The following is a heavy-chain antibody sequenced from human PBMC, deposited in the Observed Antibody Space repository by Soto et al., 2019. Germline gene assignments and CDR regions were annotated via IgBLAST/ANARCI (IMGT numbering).Heavy chain of an antibody. CDR2: IIPIFGAA. CDR1: GGTFSSYA. V-gene: IGHV1-69*01. J-gene: IGHJ6*02. CDR3: ARGRDVVVVPAGTYYYYYYGMDV. D-gene: IGHD2-2*01. Sequence: QVQLVQSGAEVKKPGSSVKVSCKASGGTFSSYAISWVRQAPGQGLEWMGGIIPIFGAANYAQKFQGRVTITADEATSPASMELSSLRSEDTAVYYCARGRDVVVVPAGTYYYYYYGMDVWGQGTTVTVSS.